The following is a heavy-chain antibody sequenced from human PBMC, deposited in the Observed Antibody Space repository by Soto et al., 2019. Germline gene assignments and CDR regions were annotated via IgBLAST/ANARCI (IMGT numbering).Heavy chain of an antibody. CDR3: AKEMGYDYIWGSYRYEGFDY. Sequence: PVGSLRLSCAASGFTFSSYAMSWVRQAPGKGLEWVSAISGSIGYADSVKGRFTISRDNAKNSLYLQMNSLRAEDTALYYCAKEMGYDYIWGSYRYEGFDYWGQGTLVTVSS. D-gene: IGHD3-16*02. CDR2: ISGSI. V-gene: IGHV3-9*01. J-gene: IGHJ4*02. CDR1: GFTFSSYA.